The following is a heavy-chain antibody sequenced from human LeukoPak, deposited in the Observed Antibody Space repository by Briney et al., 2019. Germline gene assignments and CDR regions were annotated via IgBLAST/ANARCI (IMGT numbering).Heavy chain of an antibody. Sequence: LAGGSLRLSCAASGFTFSSYAMSWVRQAPGKGLEWVSAISGSGGSTYYADSVKGRFTISRDNSKNTLYLQMNSLRAEDTAVYYCAKGWQLWSTASFDYWGQGTLVTVSS. D-gene: IGHD5-18*01. J-gene: IGHJ4*02. CDR1: GFTFSSYA. V-gene: IGHV3-23*01. CDR2: ISGSGGST. CDR3: AKGWQLWSTASFDY.